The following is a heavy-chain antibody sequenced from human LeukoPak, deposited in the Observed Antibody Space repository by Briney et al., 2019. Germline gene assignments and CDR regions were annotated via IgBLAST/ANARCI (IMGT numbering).Heavy chain of an antibody. CDR2: ISSSSTTI. CDR3: AGDGQYGGYVPYYFDY. D-gene: IGHD5-12*01. V-gene: IGHV3-48*02. Sequence: SGGSLRLSCAASGFTFNGYSMNWVRQAPGKGLEWVSYISSSSTTIYYADSVKGRFTISRDNAKNSLYLQMNTLRDEDTAVYYCAGDGQYGGYVPYYFDYWGQGTLVTVSS. CDR1: GFTFNGYS. J-gene: IGHJ4*02.